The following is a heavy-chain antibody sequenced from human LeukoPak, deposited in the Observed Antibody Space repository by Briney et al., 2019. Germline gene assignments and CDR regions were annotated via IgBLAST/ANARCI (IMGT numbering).Heavy chain of an antibody. Sequence: SETLSLTCGVHGGSFSGYYWSWIRQPPGKGLEWIGEINHSGSTSYNPSLKSRFTISVDTSKNQFSLKLSSVTEADTAVYYCARMGLYTSSWYRFYYFDYWGQETLVTVSS. CDR3: ARMGLYTSSWYRFYYFDY. D-gene: IGHD6-13*01. J-gene: IGHJ4*02. V-gene: IGHV4-34*01. CDR1: GGSFSGYY. CDR2: INHSGST.